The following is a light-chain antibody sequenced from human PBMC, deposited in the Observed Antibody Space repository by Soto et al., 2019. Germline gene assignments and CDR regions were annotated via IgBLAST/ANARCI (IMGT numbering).Light chain of an antibody. CDR3: MQGLHTPYT. J-gene: IGKJ2*01. CDR1: QILVHSNGNIF. V-gene: IGKV2-28*01. CDR2: LGS. Sequence: DIVMTQFPLSLPVTPGEPASISCRSSQILVHSNGNIFFAWYLQKPGQSPQALIYLGSNRASVVPDRISGSVSGTDFTLKISRVEAEDVGVYYCMQGLHTPYTFGQGTKLECK.